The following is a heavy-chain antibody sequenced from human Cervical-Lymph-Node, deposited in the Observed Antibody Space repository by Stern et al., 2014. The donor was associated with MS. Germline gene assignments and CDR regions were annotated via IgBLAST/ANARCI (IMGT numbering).Heavy chain of an antibody. J-gene: IGHJ4*02. Sequence: QVQLVESGAEVKKPGSSVKVSCKASGGSFSSYEITWVRQAPGQGLEWMGGIIPTFETPSYTQKFQDRVTISADESTITVYMELSSLKSEDTAIYFCARAYTYYSNSAGYWGQGTLVTVSS. D-gene: IGHD3-10*01. V-gene: IGHV1-69*01. CDR3: ARAYTYYSNSAGY. CDR2: IIPTFETP. CDR1: GGSFSSYE.